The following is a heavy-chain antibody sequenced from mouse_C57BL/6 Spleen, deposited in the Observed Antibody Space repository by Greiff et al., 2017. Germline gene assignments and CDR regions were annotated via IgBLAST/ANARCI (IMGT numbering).Heavy chain of an antibody. CDR3: ANSNSYYYAMDY. V-gene: IGHV1-26*01. D-gene: IGHD2-5*01. CDR2: LNPNNGGT. CDR1: GYTFTDYY. Sequence: VQLQQSGPELVKPGASVKISCKASGYTFTDYYMNWVKQSHGKSLEWIGDLNPNNGGTGYNQKFKGKATLTVDKSSSQAYMELRSLTSEDSAVYYCANSNSYYYAMDYWGQGTSVTVSS. J-gene: IGHJ4*01.